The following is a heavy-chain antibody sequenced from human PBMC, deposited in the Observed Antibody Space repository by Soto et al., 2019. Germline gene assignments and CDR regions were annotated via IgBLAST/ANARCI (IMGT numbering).Heavy chain of an antibody. CDR3: ARDRARGWDAFDF. Sequence: QVQVVESGGGVVQPGRSLRLSCAASGFTFSSYGMHWVRQAPGKGLEWVAVIWYDGSNKYYGDSGKGRFTISRDNSENTVYLQMNNLRAEDTAVYYCARDRARGWDAFDFWGQGTMVTVSS. CDR1: GFTFSSYG. J-gene: IGHJ3*01. D-gene: IGHD6-19*01. CDR2: IWYDGSNK. V-gene: IGHV3-33*01.